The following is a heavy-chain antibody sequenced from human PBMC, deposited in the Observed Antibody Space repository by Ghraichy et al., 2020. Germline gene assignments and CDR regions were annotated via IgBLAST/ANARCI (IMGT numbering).Heavy chain of an antibody. D-gene: IGHD2-2*01. CDR2: IHPHDSNT. CDR3: ARHNCYDA. J-gene: IGHJ4*02. Sequence: GESLNISCQASGYTFTNFWIGWVRQMPGKGLEWVGIIHPHDSNTVYSPSFQGQVTMSVDKATNTAYLQWSSLKASDSAIYYCARHNCYDAWGQGTQVTVSS. V-gene: IGHV5-51*01. CDR1: GYTFTNFW.